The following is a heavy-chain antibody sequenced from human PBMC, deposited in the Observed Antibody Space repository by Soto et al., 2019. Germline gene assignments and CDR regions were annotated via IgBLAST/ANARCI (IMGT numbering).Heavy chain of an antibody. Sequence: QVQLVQSGAEVKNPGSSVKVSCQTSGGTFNSYLIDWVRQAPGQGLEWMGGIIPAFGTAKYAQKFQGRVTITADKSTTTAYMELRTLTSDDTAVYYCARGLDQPPVGLYFDTWGQGTLVTVFS. CDR2: IIPAFGTA. CDR3: ARGLDQPPVGLYFDT. J-gene: IGHJ4*02. CDR1: GGTFNSYL. V-gene: IGHV1-69*06. D-gene: IGHD2-2*01.